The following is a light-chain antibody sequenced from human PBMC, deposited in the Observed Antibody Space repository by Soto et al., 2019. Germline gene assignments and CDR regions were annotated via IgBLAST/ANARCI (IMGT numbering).Light chain of an antibody. CDR3: QQLNSYPWT. V-gene: IGKV1-9*01. CDR1: QDISNY. CDR2: AAS. Sequence: DIQMTQSPASLSASLGERGTLTCRASQDISNYLAWYQQKPGKVPKVLIYAASTLQSGVPSRFSGSGSGTEFTLTISSLQPEDFATYYCQQLNSYPWTFGQGTKVDIK. J-gene: IGKJ1*01.